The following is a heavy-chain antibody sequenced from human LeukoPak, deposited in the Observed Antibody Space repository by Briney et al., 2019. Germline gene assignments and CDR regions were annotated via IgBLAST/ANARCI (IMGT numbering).Heavy chain of an antibody. Sequence: PSETLSLTCTVSGDSVSSYYWSWIRQPPGKGLEWIGFIYHSATTKYNPSLKSRVTISVDTSKKQFSLNLNSVTAADTAVYYCARGGEDGYPFDYWGQGTLVTVSS. CDR2: IYHSATT. CDR1: GDSVSSYY. D-gene: IGHD5-24*01. V-gene: IGHV4-59*02. CDR3: ARGGEDGYPFDY. J-gene: IGHJ4*02.